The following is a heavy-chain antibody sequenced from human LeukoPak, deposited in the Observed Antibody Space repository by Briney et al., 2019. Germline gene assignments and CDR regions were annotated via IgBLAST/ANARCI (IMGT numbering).Heavy chain of an antibody. CDR1: GYTFTGYY. CDR3: ARGRRGYCSSTSCATFDP. D-gene: IGHD2-2*01. J-gene: IGHJ5*02. Sequence: ASVKVSCKASGYTFTGYYMHWVRQAPGQGLEWMGWINPNSGGTNYAQKSQGRVTMTRDTSISTAYMELSRLRSDDTAVYYCARGRRGYCSSTSCATFDPWGQGTLVTVSS. CDR2: INPNSGGT. V-gene: IGHV1-2*02.